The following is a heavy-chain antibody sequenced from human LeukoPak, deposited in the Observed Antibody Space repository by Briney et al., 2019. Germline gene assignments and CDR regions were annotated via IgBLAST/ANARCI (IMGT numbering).Heavy chain of an antibody. Sequence: ASVKFSCKASGYTFTNYDINWVRQATGQGLEWMGWINPNSGKSGCAQKFQGRVTITRDTSIGTAYMELSSLKSEDTAVYYCARAAGDLDYWGQGTLVTVSS. D-gene: IGHD4-17*01. V-gene: IGHV1-8*03. CDR1: GYTFTNYD. CDR3: ARAAGDLDY. J-gene: IGHJ4*02. CDR2: INPNSGKS.